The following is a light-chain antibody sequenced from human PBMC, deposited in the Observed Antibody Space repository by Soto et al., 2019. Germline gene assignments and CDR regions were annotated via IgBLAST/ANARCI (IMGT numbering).Light chain of an antibody. CDR1: SNDVGRFDL. V-gene: IGLV2-23*02. CDR3: SSYADTHTV. Sequence: QSALTQPASVSGSPGQSITIACTGTSNDVGRFDLVSWYQQHPGKAPKLLISEVTKRPSGVSNRFSGSKSGNTASLTISGLQADDEADYYCSSYADTHTVFGGGTKLTVL. J-gene: IGLJ2*01. CDR2: EVT.